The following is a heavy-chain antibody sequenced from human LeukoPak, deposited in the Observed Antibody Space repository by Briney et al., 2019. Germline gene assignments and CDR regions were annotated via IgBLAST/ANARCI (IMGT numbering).Heavy chain of an antibody. J-gene: IGHJ4*02. CDR2: VSYSGTT. Sequence: PSETLSLTCTVSGGSISSSAYYWGWIRQPPGRGLEWIRSVSYSGTTYYNPSLKSRVTISVDTSNNQFSLKVSSVIAADTAVYYCARLGDVDSLDYWGQGTLVTVSS. V-gene: IGHV4-39*01. CDR3: ARLGDVDSLDY. D-gene: IGHD3-3*01. CDR1: GGSISSSAYY.